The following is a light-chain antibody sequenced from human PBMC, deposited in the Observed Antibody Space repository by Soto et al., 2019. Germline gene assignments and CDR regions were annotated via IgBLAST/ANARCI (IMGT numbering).Light chain of an antibody. CDR2: GAS. V-gene: IGKV3-15*01. J-gene: IGKJ4*01. CDR3: QEYSLWPLT. Sequence: EIVMTQSPATLSASPGERATLSCRVSQSVTTNLAWYQQKPGQAPRLLIYGASTRATGIPARFSGSGSGTEFSLTISSLQSEDFAVYFCQEYSLWPLTFGEGTKVEIK. CDR1: QSVTTN.